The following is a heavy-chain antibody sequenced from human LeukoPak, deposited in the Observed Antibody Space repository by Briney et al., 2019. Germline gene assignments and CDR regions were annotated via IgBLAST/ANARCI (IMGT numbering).Heavy chain of an antibody. CDR2: ISYSGIP. Sequence: PSETLSLTCTVPGGSITDYYWSWIRQPPGKGLEYIGYISYSGIPNYNSSLKSRVTISVDPSKNQFSLKLRSVTAADTAIYYCASADDFLTFDYWGQGSLVTVSS. CDR3: ASADDFLTFDY. V-gene: IGHV4-59*01. D-gene: IGHD2-21*02. CDR1: GGSITDYY. J-gene: IGHJ4*02.